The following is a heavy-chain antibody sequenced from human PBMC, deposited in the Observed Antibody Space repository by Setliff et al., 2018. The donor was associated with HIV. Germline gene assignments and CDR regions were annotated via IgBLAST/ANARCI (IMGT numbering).Heavy chain of an antibody. V-gene: IGHV2-5*01. CDR1: GFSLSTSGVA. J-gene: IGHJ6*02. CDR2: VYWNDNK. Sequence: PTLVNPTQTLTLTCTFSGFSLSTSGVAVGWIRQPPGKALEWLALVYWNDNKRYSPSLNSRLTITKDTSKGQVVLTMTNMDPVDTGTYYCARGIATAGSVDVWGQGTAVTVSS. D-gene: IGHD6-13*01. CDR3: ARGIATAGSVDV.